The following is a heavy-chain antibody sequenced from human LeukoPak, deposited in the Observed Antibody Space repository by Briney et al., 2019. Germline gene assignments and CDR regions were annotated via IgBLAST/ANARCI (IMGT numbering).Heavy chain of an antibody. D-gene: IGHD3-3*01. CDR3: ATDMNPKIRFLEWFYY. Sequence: GSSVKVSCKASGGTFSSYAISWVRQAPGQGLEWMGGIIPIFGTANYAQKFQGRVTMTEDTSTDTAYMELSSLRSEDTAVYYCATDMNPKIRFLEWFYYWGQGTLVTVSS. CDR1: GGTFSSYA. J-gene: IGHJ4*02. CDR2: IIPIFGTA. V-gene: IGHV1-69*06.